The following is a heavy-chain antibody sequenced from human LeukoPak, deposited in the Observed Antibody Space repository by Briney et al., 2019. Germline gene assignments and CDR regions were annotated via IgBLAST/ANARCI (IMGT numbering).Heavy chain of an antibody. CDR2: INPSGGSA. CDR1: GYTFTSYY. J-gene: IGHJ5*02. CDR3: ARATQSWFDP. Sequence: ASVKVSCKASGYTFTSYYLHWVRQAPGQGLEWIGIINPSGGSASYAQKFQGRVTMTRDTSTSTVYLELSSLRSWDTAVYYCARATQSWFDPWGQGTLVTVSS. V-gene: IGHV1-46*01.